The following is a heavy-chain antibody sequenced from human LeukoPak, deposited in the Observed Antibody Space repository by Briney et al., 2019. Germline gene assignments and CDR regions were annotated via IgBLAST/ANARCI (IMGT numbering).Heavy chain of an antibody. CDR3: VRGVTGLFWYFDL. CDR1: GYSLPSYW. D-gene: IGHD1-14*01. J-gene: IGHJ2*01. Sequence: PGESLKISCKGSGYSLPSYWIGWVRQMPGKGLEWMGIIYPGDNDTRYSPLFQGQVTISADESINTAYLQWSSLKASDTAMYYCVRGVTGLFWYFDLWGRGTLVTVSS. V-gene: IGHV5-51*01. CDR2: IYPGDNDT.